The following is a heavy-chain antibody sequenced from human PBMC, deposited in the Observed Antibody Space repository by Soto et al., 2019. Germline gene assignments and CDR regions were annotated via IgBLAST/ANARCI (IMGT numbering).Heavy chain of an antibody. V-gene: IGHV2-70*01. D-gene: IGHD3-10*01. CDR3: ARMCRGGYGSGSCCRGHYYAKDI. J-gene: IGHJ6*02. CDR1: EFSLSTSGMC. Sequence: SGPTLVNPTQTLTLTCTFSEFSLSTSGMCVSWIRQPPGKALEWLALIDWYDDKYYTSSLKTRLAIAKGTSRDQVVLTMTNMDPIDTDTYYCARMCRGGYGSGSCCRGHYYAKDIWGPGTTVTVSS. CDR2: IDWYDDK.